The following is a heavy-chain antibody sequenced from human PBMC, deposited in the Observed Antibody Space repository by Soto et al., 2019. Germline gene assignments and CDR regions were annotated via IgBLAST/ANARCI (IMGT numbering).Heavy chain of an antibody. V-gene: IGHV4-39*01. Sequence: PSETLSLTCTVSGGSISSSSYYWGWIRQPPGKGLEWIGSIYYSGSTYYNPSLKTRVTISVDTSKNQFSLKLSSVTAADTAVYYCARHWGSNRRYYYGMDAWGQGTTVT. J-gene: IGHJ6*02. CDR1: GGSISSSSYY. CDR2: IYYSGST. D-gene: IGHD3-16*01. CDR3: ARHWGSNRRYYYGMDA.